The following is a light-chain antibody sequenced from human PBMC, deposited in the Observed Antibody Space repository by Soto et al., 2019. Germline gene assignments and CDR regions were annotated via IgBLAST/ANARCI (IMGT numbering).Light chain of an antibody. CDR3: QSYDSSLSGDVV. Sequence: QAVVTQPPSVSGAPGQRITISCTGSSSNIGAGYDVHWYQQLPGTSPKLLMYGNTNRPSGVPDRFSGSKSGASASLAITGLQADDEADYYCQSYDSSLSGDVVFGGGTKLTVL. V-gene: IGLV1-40*03. CDR2: GNT. CDR1: SSNIGAGYD. J-gene: IGLJ2*01.